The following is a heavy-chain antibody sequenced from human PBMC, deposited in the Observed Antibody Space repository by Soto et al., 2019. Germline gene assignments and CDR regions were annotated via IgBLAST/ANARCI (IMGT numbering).Heavy chain of an antibody. J-gene: IGHJ4*02. CDR1: GFTFSSYA. Sequence: QVQLVESGGGVVQPGRSLRLSCAASGFTFSSYAMHWVRQAPGKGLEWVAVISYDGSNKYYADSVKGRFTISRDNSKNTMYLQMNSLRAEDTAVYYCARGATYYYGSGSYPTFDYWGQGTLVTVSS. CDR3: ARGATYYYGSGSYPTFDY. D-gene: IGHD3-10*01. CDR2: ISYDGSNK. V-gene: IGHV3-30-3*01.